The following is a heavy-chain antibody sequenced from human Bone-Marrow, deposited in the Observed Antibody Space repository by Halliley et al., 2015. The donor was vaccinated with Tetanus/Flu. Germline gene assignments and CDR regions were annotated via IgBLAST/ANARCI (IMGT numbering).Heavy chain of an antibody. D-gene: IGHD3-10*01. CDR2: IDRSGTT. Sequence: TLSLTCSVSGASITSDTSYWSWIRQPPGKGLEWIGLIDRSGTTYFNPSLKSRVNISVDKSENQFSLKMSSVTAADTAVYYCARDHAGAYNFGVFGMDVWGQGTTVTVSS. J-gene: IGHJ6*02. V-gene: IGHV4-30-4*08. CDR1: GASITSDTSY. CDR3: ARDHAGAYNFGVFGMDV.